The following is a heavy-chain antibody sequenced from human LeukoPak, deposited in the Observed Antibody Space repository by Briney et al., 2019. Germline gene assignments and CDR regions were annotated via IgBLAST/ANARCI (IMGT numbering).Heavy chain of an antibody. CDR2: IYHSGIS. Sequence: PSETLSLTCTVSGGSISSGGYYWSWIRQPPGKGLEWIGYIYHSGISYYNPSLRSRATISVDRSKNQFSLKLTSVTAADTAVYYCARDLKVTSGFDPWGQGTLVTVSS. D-gene: IGHD2-21*02. J-gene: IGHJ5*02. CDR3: ARDLKVTSGFDP. V-gene: IGHV4-30-2*01. CDR1: GGSISSGGYY.